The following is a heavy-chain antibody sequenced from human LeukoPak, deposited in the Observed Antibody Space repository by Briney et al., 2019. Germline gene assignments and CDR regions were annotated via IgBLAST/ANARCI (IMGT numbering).Heavy chain of an antibody. CDR2: IKEDGSDK. V-gene: IGHV3-7*02. Sequence: PGGSLRLSCAASGFSFRSFWMSWVRQAPGKGLEWVASIKEDGSDKYYVESVKGRFTISRENARNSLYLQMNSLRAEDTAVYYCARGCGGDCYPFRDYWGQGTLVTVSS. CDR1: GFSFRSFW. D-gene: IGHD2-21*02. J-gene: IGHJ4*02. CDR3: ARGCGGDCYPFRDY.